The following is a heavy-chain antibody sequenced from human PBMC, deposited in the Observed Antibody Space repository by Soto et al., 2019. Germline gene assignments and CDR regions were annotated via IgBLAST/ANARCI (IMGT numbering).Heavy chain of an antibody. J-gene: IGHJ4*02. CDR1: GFTVSSNY. V-gene: IGHV3-66*01. CDR2: IYSGGST. CDR3: VGGSLLH. Sequence: GGSLRLSCAASGFTVSSNYMSWVRQAPGKGLEWVSVIYSGGSTYYADSVKGRFTITRDNSKNTLYLQMNSLTPADTAVYYCVGGSLLHWGQGTPVTVSS.